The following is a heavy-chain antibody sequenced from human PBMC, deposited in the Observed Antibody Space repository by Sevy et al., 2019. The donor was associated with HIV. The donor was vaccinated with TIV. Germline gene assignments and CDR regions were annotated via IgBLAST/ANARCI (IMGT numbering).Heavy chain of an antibody. Sequence: GGSLRLSCAASGLSFGDHAMHWVRQAPGKGLEWVSSINWNSGIIAYADSVKGRFTISRDNAKNSLHLQMNSLRDEDTALYYCARDISSGHTIDSYYFYYGMDVWGQGTTVTVSS. CDR2: INWNSGII. CDR3: ARDISSGHTIDSYYFYYGMDV. V-gene: IGHV3-9*01. D-gene: IGHD6-19*01. J-gene: IGHJ6*02. CDR1: GLSFGDHA.